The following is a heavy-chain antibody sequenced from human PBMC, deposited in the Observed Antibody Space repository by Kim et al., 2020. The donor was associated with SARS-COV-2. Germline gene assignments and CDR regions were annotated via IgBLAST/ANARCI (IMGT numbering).Heavy chain of an antibody. Sequence: GGSLRLSCAASGFTFDDYAMHWVRQAPGKGLEWVSGISWNSGSIGYADSVKGRFTISRDNAKNSLYLQMNSLRAEDTALYYCAKDKGAGTTVTTPGLFDYWGQGTLVTVSS. CDR3: AKDKGAGTTVTTPGLFDY. CDR2: ISWNSGSI. D-gene: IGHD4-17*01. CDR1: GFTFDDYA. V-gene: IGHV3-9*01. J-gene: IGHJ4*02.